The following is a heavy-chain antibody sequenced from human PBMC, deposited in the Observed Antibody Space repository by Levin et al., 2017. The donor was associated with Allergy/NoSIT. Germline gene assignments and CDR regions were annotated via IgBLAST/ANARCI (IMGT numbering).Heavy chain of an antibody. CDR2: ISSGGTT. CDR1: GFIFSTYS. J-gene: IGHJ4*02. CDR3: ARYYRDSSGWLTDY. Sequence: GESLKISCAASGFIFSTYSIKWVRQAPGKGLEWVSAISSGGTTYYADSVKGRSTISRDNAKNSVFLLMDSLRAEDTAVYYCARYYRDSSGWLTDYWGQGTLVTVSS. D-gene: IGHD6-19*01. V-gene: IGHV3-69-1*01.